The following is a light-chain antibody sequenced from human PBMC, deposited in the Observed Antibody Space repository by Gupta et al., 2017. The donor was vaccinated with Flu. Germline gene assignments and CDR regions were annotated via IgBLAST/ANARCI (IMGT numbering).Light chain of an antibody. CDR2: DIN. Sequence: QSAPTQAPSAPGPPGPSVTTSCTGTSSDVGGHNFISWYHQHAGEPPKLILYDINKRPSGVPGRFSGSKSGNTASLTISGLQDEDEGDFYCCAYAGWSTWVFGAGTRVTVL. CDR3: CAYAGWSTWV. J-gene: IGLJ3*02. CDR1: SSDVGGHNF. V-gene: IGLV2-11*01.